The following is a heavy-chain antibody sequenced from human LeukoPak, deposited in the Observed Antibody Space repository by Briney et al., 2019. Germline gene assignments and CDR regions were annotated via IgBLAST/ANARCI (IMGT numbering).Heavy chain of an antibody. CDR1: GGSFSGYY. V-gene: IGHV4-34*01. CDR2: IYHSGST. D-gene: IGHD2-21*01. Sequence: PSETLSLTCAVYGGSFSGYYWSWIRQPPGKGLEWIGSIYHSGSTYYNPSLKSRVTISVDTSKNQFSLKLSSVTAADTAVYYCARVSAREVMVDSWGQGTLVTVSS. J-gene: IGHJ4*02. CDR3: ARVSAREVMVDS.